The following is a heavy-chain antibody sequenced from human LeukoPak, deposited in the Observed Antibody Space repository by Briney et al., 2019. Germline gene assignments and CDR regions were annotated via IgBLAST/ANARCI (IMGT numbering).Heavy chain of an antibody. Sequence: SETLSLTCTVFGGSISSYYWSWIRQPPGKGLEWIGYVYYSGSTNYNPSLKSRVTISVDTSKNQFSLKLSSVTAADTAVYYCARDHGYCSSTSCQAPWFDPWGQGTLVTVSS. CDR2: VYYSGST. D-gene: IGHD2-2*01. J-gene: IGHJ5*02. V-gene: IGHV4-59*01. CDR1: GGSISSYY. CDR3: ARDHGYCSSTSCQAPWFDP.